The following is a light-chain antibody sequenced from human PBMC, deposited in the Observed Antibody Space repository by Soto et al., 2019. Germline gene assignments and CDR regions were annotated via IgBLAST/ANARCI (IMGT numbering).Light chain of an antibody. CDR1: QSVSTS. CDR3: QQYNNWWT. Sequence: EIVMTQSPATLSVSPGERATLSCRASQSVSTSLAWYQQKPGQAPRLHISGASTRATGVPARFSGSGSETEFTLTISSLQSEDFAVYYCQQYNNWWTFGQGTKVEIK. V-gene: IGKV3-15*01. CDR2: GAS. J-gene: IGKJ1*01.